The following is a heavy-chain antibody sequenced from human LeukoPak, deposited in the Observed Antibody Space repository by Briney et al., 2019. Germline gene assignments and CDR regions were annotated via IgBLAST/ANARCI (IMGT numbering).Heavy chain of an antibody. D-gene: IGHD3-22*01. CDR1: GFTFSSYA. V-gene: IGHV3-43*02. Sequence: GGSLRLSCAASGFTFSSYAMSWVRQAPGKGLEWVSLISWDGGSTYYADSVKGRFTISRDNSKNSLYLQMNSLRTEDTALYYCAKDIGDSSGSYFDYWGQGTLVTVSS. J-gene: IGHJ4*02. CDR3: AKDIGDSSGSYFDY. CDR2: ISWDGGST.